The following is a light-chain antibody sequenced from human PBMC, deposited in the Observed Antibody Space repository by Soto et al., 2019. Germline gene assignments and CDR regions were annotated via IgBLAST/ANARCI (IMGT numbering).Light chain of an antibody. J-gene: IGLJ2*01. CDR1: SSDVGGYNY. V-gene: IGLV2-8*01. Sequence: QSALTQPPSASGSPGQSVTISCIGTSSDVGGYNYVSWYQQHPGKAPKLMIYEVSKRPSGVPDRFSGSKSGNTASLTVSGLQADDDADDYCSTYAASNNLGVFGGGTKLTVL. CDR3: STYAASNNLGV. CDR2: EVS.